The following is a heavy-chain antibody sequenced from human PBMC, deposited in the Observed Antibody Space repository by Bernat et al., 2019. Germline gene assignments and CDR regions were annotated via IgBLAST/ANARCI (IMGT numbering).Heavy chain of an antibody. D-gene: IGHD4-17*01. CDR1: GFTFSSYS. Sequence: EVQLVESGGGLVKPGGSLRLSCAASGFTFSSYSMNWVRQAPGKGLEWVSSISSSSSHIYYADSVKGRFTISRDNAKNSLYLQMNSLRAEDTAVYYCARDRYSVYMTTTFRWGQGTLVTVSS. V-gene: IGHV3-21*01. J-gene: IGHJ4*02. CDR3: ARDRYSVYMTTTFR. CDR2: ISSSSSHI.